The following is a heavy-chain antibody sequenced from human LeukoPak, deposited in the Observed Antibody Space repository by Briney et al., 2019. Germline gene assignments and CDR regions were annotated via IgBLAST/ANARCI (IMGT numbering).Heavy chain of an antibody. D-gene: IGHD6-13*01. CDR1: GFTFGDYA. V-gene: IGHV3-23*01. CDR3: AKDHSIAAAGTFDY. J-gene: IGHJ4*02. Sequence: GGSLRLSCAASGFTFGDYAMSWVRQAPGKGLEWVSAISKIGGEKFYADSVKGRFTISRDNSKNTLSLQMDSLRADDTALYYCAKDHSIAAAGTFDYWGQGTLVTVSS. CDR2: ISKIGGEK.